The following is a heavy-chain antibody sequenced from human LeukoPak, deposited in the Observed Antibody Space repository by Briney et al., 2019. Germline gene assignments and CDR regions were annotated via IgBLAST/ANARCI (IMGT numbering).Heavy chain of an antibody. J-gene: IGHJ4*02. D-gene: IGHD2-15*01. CDR2: IKKTGSET. Sequence: AGGSLRLSCAASGFTFSSYWMNWARQAPGKGLEWVAYIKKTGSETYCVDSVKGRFTITRDNTRNSLFLQMYSLRAEDTAVYFCAREDGYCSGGNCYSYFDSWGQGTLVTVSS. CDR3: AREDGYCSGGNCYSYFDS. CDR1: GFTFSSYW. V-gene: IGHV3-7*01.